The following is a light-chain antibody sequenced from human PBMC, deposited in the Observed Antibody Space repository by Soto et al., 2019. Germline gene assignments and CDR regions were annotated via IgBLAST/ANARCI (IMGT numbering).Light chain of an antibody. CDR1: QSVSSN. J-gene: IGKJ1*01. V-gene: IGKV3-15*01. Sequence: EIVMTQSPATLSVSPGERATLSCRASQSVSSNLAWYQQKPGQAPRLLIYSASTRATGIPARFSGSGSGTKFTLTISSLQSEDFAVYYCQQYNNWQGTFGQGTKVDIK. CDR3: QQYNNWQGT. CDR2: SAS.